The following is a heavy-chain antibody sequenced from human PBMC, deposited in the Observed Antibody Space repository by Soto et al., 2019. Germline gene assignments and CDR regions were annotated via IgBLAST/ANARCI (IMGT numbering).Heavy chain of an antibody. Sequence: KTSETLSLTCTVSGGSISDDSFWSWIRQTPGKGLEWIGYIYHTGNTYYNPSLRSRVSISVDKSKSQFSLKLISVTAADTAVYFCARDEYQQLSPVSWFDAWGQGTLVTAP. V-gene: IGHV4-30-4*01. CDR1: GGSISDDSF. J-gene: IGHJ5*02. D-gene: IGHD2-2*01. CDR2: IYHTGNT. CDR3: ARDEYQQLSPVSWFDA.